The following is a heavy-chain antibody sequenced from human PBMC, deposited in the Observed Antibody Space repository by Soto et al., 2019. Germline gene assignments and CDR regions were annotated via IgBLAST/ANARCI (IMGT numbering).Heavy chain of an antibody. V-gene: IGHV1-18*01. CDR1: CYTFTSYG. D-gene: IGHD2-2*01. Sequence: ASVKVSCKASCYTFTSYGISWVRQAPGQVLEWMVLISAYNGNTNYAQKLHVRVTITTDTSTSTSYIELRSLRSDDTAVYYFKTAVAAKCHYLEYGCQGTLVNVSS. CDR3: KTAVAAKCHYLEY. J-gene: IGHJ4*02. CDR2: ISAYNGNT.